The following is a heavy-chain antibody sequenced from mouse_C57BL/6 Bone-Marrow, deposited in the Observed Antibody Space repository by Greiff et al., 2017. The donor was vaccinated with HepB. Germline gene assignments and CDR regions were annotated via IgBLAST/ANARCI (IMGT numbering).Heavy chain of an antibody. CDR3: AREKFITTVVDYWYFDV. CDR1: GYTFTDYY. V-gene: IGHV1-84*01. CDR2: IYPGSGNT. J-gene: IGHJ1*03. D-gene: IGHD1-1*01. Sequence: QVQLQQSGPELVKPGASVKISCKASGYTFTDYYINWVKQRPGQGLEWIGWIYPGSGNTKYNEKFKGKATLTVDTSSSTAYMQLSSLTSEDSAVYFWAREKFITTVVDYWYFDVWGTGTTVTVSS.